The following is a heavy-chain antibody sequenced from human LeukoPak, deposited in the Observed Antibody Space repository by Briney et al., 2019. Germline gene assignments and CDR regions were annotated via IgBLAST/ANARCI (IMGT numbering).Heavy chain of an antibody. J-gene: IGHJ6*02. CDR2: IYSGGNT. CDR3: ASRTAMDLGYYGMDV. CDR1: GFTFSSYA. Sequence: GGSLRLSCAASGFTFSSYAMNWVRQAPGKGLEWVSVIYSGGNTYYADSVKGRFTISRDNSKNTLYLQMNSLRAEDTAVYYCASRTAMDLGYYGMDVWGQGTTVTVSS. V-gene: IGHV3-53*01. D-gene: IGHD5-18*01.